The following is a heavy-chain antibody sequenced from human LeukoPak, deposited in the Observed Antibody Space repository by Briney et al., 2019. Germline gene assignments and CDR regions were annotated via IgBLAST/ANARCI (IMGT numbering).Heavy chain of an antibody. Sequence: GGSLRLSCAASGFTFSDYYMSWVRQAPGKGLEWVSVIYSGGSTYYADSVKGRFTISRDNSKNTLYLQMNSLRAEDTAVYYCAFQSDHIYGSGSYTDYWGQGTLVTVSS. J-gene: IGHJ4*02. CDR2: IYSGGST. CDR1: GFTFSDYY. D-gene: IGHD3-10*01. CDR3: AFQSDHIYGSGSYTDY. V-gene: IGHV3-53*01.